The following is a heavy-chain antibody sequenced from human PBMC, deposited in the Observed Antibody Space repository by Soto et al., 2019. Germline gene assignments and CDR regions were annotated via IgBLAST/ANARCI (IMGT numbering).Heavy chain of an antibody. D-gene: IGHD3-9*01. V-gene: IGHV1-58*01. CDR1: GFTFTSSA. J-gene: IGHJ6*02. Sequence: SVKVSCKASGFTFTSSAVQWVRQALGQRLEWIGWIVVGSGNTNYAQKFRERVTITRDMSTSTAYMELSSLRSEDTAVYYCAATYYDILTGYASDYYYGMDVWGQGTTVTVSS. CDR3: AATYYDILTGYASDYYYGMDV. CDR2: IVVGSGNT.